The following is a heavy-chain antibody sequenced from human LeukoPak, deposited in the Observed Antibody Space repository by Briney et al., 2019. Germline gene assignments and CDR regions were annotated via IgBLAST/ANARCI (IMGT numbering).Heavy chain of an antibody. D-gene: IGHD2-2*02. J-gene: IGHJ3*02. CDR2: ISSSSSYI. CDR1: GFTFSSYS. V-gene: IGHV3-21*01. Sequence: GGSLRLSCAASGFTFSSYSMNWVRQAPGKGLEWVSSISSSSSYIYYANSMKGRFTISRDNAKNSLYLQMNSLRAEDTAVYYCARSVGFCSSASCYTAFDIWGQGTMVTVSS. CDR3: ARSVGFCSSASCYTAFDI.